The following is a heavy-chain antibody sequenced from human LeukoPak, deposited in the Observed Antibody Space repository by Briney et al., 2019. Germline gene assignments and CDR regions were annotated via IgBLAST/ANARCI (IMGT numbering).Heavy chain of an antibody. CDR2: INHSGST. CDR3: AGGGYSGGYYYGMDV. CDR1: GGSFSGYY. Sequence: SETLSPTCAVYGGSFSGYYWSWIRQPPGKGLEWIGEINHSGSTNYNPSLKSRVTISVDTSKNQFSLKLSSVTAADTGWYYCAGGGYSGGYYYGMDVWGQGTTVTVSS. J-gene: IGHJ6*02. V-gene: IGHV4-34*01. D-gene: IGHD1-26*01.